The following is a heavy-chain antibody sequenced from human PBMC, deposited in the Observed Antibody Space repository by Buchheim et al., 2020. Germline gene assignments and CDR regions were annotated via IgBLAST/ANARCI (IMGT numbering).Heavy chain of an antibody. Sequence: QVQLVESGGGVVQPGRSLRLSCAASGFTFSSYGMHWVRQAPGKGLEWVAVIWYDGSNKYYADSVKGRFTISRDNSKNTLYLQMNSLRAEDTAVYYCARDRAGYYDSSGYYFPYWGQGTL. J-gene: IGHJ4*02. V-gene: IGHV3-33*01. CDR2: IWYDGSNK. CDR1: GFTFSSYG. CDR3: ARDRAGYYDSSGYYFPY. D-gene: IGHD3-22*01.